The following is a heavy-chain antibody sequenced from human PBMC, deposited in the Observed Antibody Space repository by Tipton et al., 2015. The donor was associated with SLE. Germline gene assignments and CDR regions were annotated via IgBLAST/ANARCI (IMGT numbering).Heavy chain of an antibody. CDR1: GFTFSTYE. D-gene: IGHD3-16*01. V-gene: IGHV3-48*03. J-gene: IGHJ3*02. CDR2: ISGSGSTK. Sequence: SLRLSCAASGFTFSTYEMNWVRQAPGKGLEWVSYISGSGSTKYYADSVKGRFTISRDNAKNSLYLQMNTLRAEDTAVYYCARDVGGIWGQGTMVTVSS. CDR3: ARDVGGI.